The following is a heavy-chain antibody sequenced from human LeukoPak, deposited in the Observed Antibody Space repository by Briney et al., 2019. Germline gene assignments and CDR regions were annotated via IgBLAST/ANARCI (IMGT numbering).Heavy chain of an antibody. CDR1: GYTFTSYA. Sequence: EASVKVSCKASGYTFTSYAMNWVRQAPGQGLEWMGWINTNTGNPTYAQGFTGRFVFSLDTSVSTAYLQISSLKAEDTAVYYCARVFMVRGVDYYYYYGMDVWGQGTTVTVSS. J-gene: IGHJ6*02. V-gene: IGHV7-4-1*02. CDR3: ARVFMVRGVDYYYYYGMDV. CDR2: INTNTGNP. D-gene: IGHD3-10*01.